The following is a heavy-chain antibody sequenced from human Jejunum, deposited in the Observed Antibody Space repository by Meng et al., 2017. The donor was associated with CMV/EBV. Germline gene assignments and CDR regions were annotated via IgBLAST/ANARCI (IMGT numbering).Heavy chain of an antibody. CDR1: SNYL. V-gene: IGHV3-7*01. J-gene: IGHJ3*02. CDR2: INFDGSVE. Sequence: SNYLMTWVRHFPGKGLGWVANINFDGSVEYYVDSVRGRFTIARDNAKNSLSLQMNSLRAEDTAVYYCARNYPRNCASINCPGAYDIWGQGTVVTVSS. CDR3: ARNYPRNCASINCPGAYDI. D-gene: IGHD2-2*01.